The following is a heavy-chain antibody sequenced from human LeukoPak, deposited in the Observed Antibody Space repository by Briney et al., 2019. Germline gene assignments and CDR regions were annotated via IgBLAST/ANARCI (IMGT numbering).Heavy chain of an antibody. CDR3: ARDSGSRGWLIDY. J-gene: IGHJ4*02. Sequence: PSETLSLICTVSGDSISSYYWNWIRQPAGKALQWIGRIYTSGSPNYNPSLKSRVTMSVDTSKNQFSLKLTSVTAADTAVYYCARDSGSRGWLIDYWGQGTLVTVSS. CDR1: GDSISSYY. V-gene: IGHV4-4*07. CDR2: IYTSGSP. D-gene: IGHD5-12*01.